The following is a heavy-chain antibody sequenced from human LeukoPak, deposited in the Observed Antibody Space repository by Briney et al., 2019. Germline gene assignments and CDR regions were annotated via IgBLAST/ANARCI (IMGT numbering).Heavy chain of an antibody. D-gene: IGHD2-2*01. CDR3: ARRVIIGVPAANVYYYYGMDV. CDR2: ISAYNGNT. CDR1: GYTFTSYG. Sequence: ASVKVSCKASGYTFTSYGISWVRQAPGQGLEWMGWISAYNGNTNYAQKLQGRVTMTTDTSTSTAYMELRSLRSDDTAVYYCARRVIIGVPAANVYYYYGMDVWGQGTTVTVSS. V-gene: IGHV1-18*01. J-gene: IGHJ6*02.